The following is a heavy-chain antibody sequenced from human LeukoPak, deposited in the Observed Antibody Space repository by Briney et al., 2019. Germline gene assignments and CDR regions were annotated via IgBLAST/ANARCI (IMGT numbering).Heavy chain of an antibody. CDR2: INPSGGST. D-gene: IGHD6-19*01. J-gene: IGHJ5*02. CDR1: GYTFTSYY. Sequence: ASVKVSCKASGYTFTSYYMHWVRQAPGQGLEWMGIINPSGGSTSYAQKFQGRVTMTRDTSISTAYMELSRLRSDDTAVYYCARGPYSSGWYWGNWFDPWGQGTLVTVSS. CDR3: ARGPYSSGWYWGNWFDP. V-gene: IGHV1-46*01.